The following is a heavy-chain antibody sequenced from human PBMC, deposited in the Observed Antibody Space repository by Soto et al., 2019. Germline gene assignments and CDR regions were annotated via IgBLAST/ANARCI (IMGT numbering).Heavy chain of an antibody. J-gene: IGHJ6*03. Sequence: SVKVSCKASGGTFSSYTISWVRQAPGQGLEWMGRIIPILGIANYAQKFQGRVTITADKSTSTAYMELSSLRSEDTAVYYCASQHSGYDTSGPHYYYYMDVWGKGTTVTVSS. V-gene: IGHV1-69*02. CDR3: ASQHSGYDTSGPHYYYYMDV. D-gene: IGHD5-12*01. CDR2: IIPILGIA. CDR1: GGTFSSYT.